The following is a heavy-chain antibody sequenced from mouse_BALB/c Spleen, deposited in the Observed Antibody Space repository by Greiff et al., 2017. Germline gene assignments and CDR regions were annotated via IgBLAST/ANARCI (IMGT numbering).Heavy chain of an antibody. J-gene: IGHJ4*01. CDR1: GFTFSSYA. Sequence: EVKLVESGGGLVKPGGSLKLSCAASGFTFSSYAMSWVRQSPEKRLEWVAEISSGGSYTYYPDTVTGRFTISRDNAKNTLYLEMSSLRSEDTAMYYCASYDYDKNYAMDYWGQGTSVTVSS. CDR3: ASYDYDKNYAMDY. D-gene: IGHD2-4*01. CDR2: ISSGGSYT. V-gene: IGHV5-9-4*01.